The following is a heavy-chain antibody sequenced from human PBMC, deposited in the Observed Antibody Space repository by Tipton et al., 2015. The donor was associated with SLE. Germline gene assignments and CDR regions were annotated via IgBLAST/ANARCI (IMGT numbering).Heavy chain of an antibody. J-gene: IGHJ6*03. CDR1: GGSFSGYY. CDR3: ARVPTQGYYYYMDV. Sequence: TLSLTCAVYGGSFSGYYWSWIRQPPGKGLEWIGEINHSGSTNYNPSLKSRVTISVDTSKNQFSLKLSSVTAAGTAVYYCARVPTQGYYYYMDVWGKGTTVTVSS. CDR2: INHSGST. V-gene: IGHV4-34*01.